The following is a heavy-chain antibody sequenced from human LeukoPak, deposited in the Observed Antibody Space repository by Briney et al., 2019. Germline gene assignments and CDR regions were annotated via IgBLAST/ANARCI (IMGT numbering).Heavy chain of an antibody. J-gene: IGHJ4*02. CDR2: IYYSGST. CDR1: GGSISSGSYY. Sequence: SQTLSLTCTVSGGSISSGSYYWGWIRQPPGKGLEWIGSIYYSGSTYYNPSLKSRVTISVDTSKNQFSLKLNSVTAADTAVYYCANIGSDYWGQGTLVTVSS. D-gene: IGHD5-12*01. V-gene: IGHV4-39*07. CDR3: ANIGSDY.